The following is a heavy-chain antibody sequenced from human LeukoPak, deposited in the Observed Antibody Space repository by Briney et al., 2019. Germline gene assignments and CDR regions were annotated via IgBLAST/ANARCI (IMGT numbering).Heavy chain of an antibody. CDR2: IGDNSSYI. CDR3: ARAYYDSLTGFYLDGMDV. CDR1: GFGLSSYT. V-gene: IGHV3-21*01. Sequence: GGSRRLSCAASGFGLSSYTMSWVRQAPGKGLEWVSSIGDNSSYIHYGDSVKGRFTISRDNANKVVYLQMNSLRGEDTAVYYCARAYYDSLTGFYLDGMDVWGQGTTVIVSS. J-gene: IGHJ6*02. D-gene: IGHD3-9*01.